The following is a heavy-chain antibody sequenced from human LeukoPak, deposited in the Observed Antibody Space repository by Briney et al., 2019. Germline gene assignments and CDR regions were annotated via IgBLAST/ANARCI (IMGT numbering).Heavy chain of an antibody. CDR2: IYYSGST. J-gene: IGHJ4*02. CDR1: GDSISNYY. Sequence: SETLSLTCTVSGDSISNYYWSWIRQPPGKGLEWIGYIYYSGSTSYSPSLRSRVTISVDTSKNHFSPKLTSVTAADTAVYYCARGRVYVADYGYWGQGTLVTVSS. V-gene: IGHV4-59*01. D-gene: IGHD5/OR15-5a*01. CDR3: ARGRVYVADYGY.